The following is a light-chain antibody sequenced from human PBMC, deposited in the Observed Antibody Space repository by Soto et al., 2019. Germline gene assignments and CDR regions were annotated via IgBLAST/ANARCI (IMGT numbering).Light chain of an antibody. Sequence: EIVMTQSPATLSVSAGERATLSCRASQSVSSNLAWYQQKPGQAPRLLIYGASTRATGIPARFSGSGSGTDFTLTISSLQSEYFAVYYCQQYNNWPGTFGQGTKVEIK. CDR2: GAS. CDR1: QSVSSN. V-gene: IGKV3-15*01. CDR3: QQYNNWPGT. J-gene: IGKJ1*01.